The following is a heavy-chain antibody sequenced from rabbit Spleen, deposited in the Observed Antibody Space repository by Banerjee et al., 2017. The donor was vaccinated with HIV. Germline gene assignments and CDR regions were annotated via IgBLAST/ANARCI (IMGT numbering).Heavy chain of an antibody. CDR1: GFSFNNKYV. Sequence: QELLEESGGDLVKPEGSLTLTCTASGFSFNNKYVMCWVRQAPGSGLEWIACIYTGNAKTYYASWAKGRFTISKTSSTTVTLQVTSLTAADTATYFCAREGGIVVAGAFDLWGPGTLVTVS. D-gene: IGHD4-1*01. J-gene: IGHJ4*01. CDR3: AREGGIVVAGAFDL. V-gene: IGHV1S45*01. CDR2: IYTGNAKT.